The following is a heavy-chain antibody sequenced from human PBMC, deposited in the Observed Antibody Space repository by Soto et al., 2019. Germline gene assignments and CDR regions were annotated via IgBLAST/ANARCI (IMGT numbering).Heavy chain of an antibody. Sequence: PSETLSLTCTVSGGSISSGGYYWSWIRQHPGKGLEWIGYIYYSGSTYYNPSLKSRVTISVDTSKNQFSLKLSSVTAADTAVYYCARDYYDSSGYYGFDYWGQGTLGTVSS. CDR3: ARDYYDSSGYYGFDY. CDR2: IYYSGST. D-gene: IGHD3-22*01. CDR1: GGSISSGGYY. J-gene: IGHJ4*02. V-gene: IGHV4-31*03.